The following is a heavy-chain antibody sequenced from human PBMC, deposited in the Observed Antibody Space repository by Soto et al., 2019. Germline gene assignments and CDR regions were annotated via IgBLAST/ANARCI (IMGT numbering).Heavy chain of an antibody. CDR1: GYTFTSYG. CDR3: ARERSLLNNWFDP. V-gene: IGHV1-18*01. Sequence: QVQLVQSGAEVKKPGASVKVSCKASGYTFTSYGISWVRQAPGQGLEWMGWISAYNGITNYAKKLQGRVTMTTDTSTSTAYMELMSLTSDDTAVDYCARERSLLNNWFDPWGQGTLVTVSS. D-gene: IGHD2-15*01. CDR2: ISAYNGIT. J-gene: IGHJ5*02.